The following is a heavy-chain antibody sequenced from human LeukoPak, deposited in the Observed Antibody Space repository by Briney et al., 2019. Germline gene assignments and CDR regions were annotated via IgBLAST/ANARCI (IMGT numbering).Heavy chain of an antibody. CDR2: INHSGST. D-gene: IGHD3-3*02. CDR3: ASLGSLRKLDY. J-gene: IGHJ4*02. Sequence: PSETLSLTCAVYVGSFSGYHWSWIRQPPAKGLEWIGEINHSGSTNYNPSLKSRVTISVDTSKNQFSLKLSSVTAAHTAVYYCASLGSLRKLDYRGQGTLVTVSS. CDR1: VGSFSGYH. V-gene: IGHV4-34*01.